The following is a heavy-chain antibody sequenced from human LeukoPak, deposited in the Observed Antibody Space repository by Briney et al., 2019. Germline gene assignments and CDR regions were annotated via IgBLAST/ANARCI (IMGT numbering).Heavy chain of an antibody. J-gene: IGHJ5*02. CDR2: IRYDGSNK. D-gene: IGHD2-15*01. V-gene: IGHV3-30*02. CDR1: GFTFSSYG. Sequence: GGSPRLSCAASGFTFSSYGMHWVRQAPGKGLEWVAFIRYDGSNKYYADSVKGRFTISRDNSKNTLYLQMNSLRAEDTAVYYCAKRGGLSSLFDPWGQGTLVTVSS. CDR3: AKRGGLSSLFDP.